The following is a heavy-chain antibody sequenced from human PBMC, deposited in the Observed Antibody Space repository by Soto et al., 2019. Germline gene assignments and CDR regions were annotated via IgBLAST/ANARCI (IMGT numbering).Heavy chain of an antibody. V-gene: IGHV4-59*01. CDR1: GGSISSYY. Sequence: PWETLSLTCTVSGGSISSYYWSWIRQPPGKGLEWIGYIYYSGSTNYNPSLKSRVTISVDTSKNQFSLKLSSVTAADTAVYYCARGGRSSSWYLSLFDPWGQGTLVTVSS. CDR2: IYYSGST. CDR3: ARGGRSSSWYLSLFDP. D-gene: IGHD6-13*01. J-gene: IGHJ5*02.